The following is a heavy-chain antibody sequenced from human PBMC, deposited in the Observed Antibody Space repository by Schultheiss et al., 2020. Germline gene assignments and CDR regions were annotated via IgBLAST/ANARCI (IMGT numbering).Heavy chain of an antibody. CDR1: GFTFSSYW. J-gene: IGHJ4*02. V-gene: IGHV3-7*01. CDR3: ATPHRGETVNY. D-gene: IGHD3-22*01. Sequence: GGSLRLSCAASGFTFSSYWMSWVRQAPGKGLEWVANIKQDGSDKYYVGSVKGRFTISRDNAKNSLYLQMNSLRAEDTAVYYCATPHRGETVNYWGQGILVTVSS. CDR2: IKQDGSDK.